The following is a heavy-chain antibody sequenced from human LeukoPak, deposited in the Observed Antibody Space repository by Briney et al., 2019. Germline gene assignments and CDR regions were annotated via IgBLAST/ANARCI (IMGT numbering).Heavy chain of an antibody. V-gene: IGHV1-8*01. CDR2: MNPNSGNT. CDR1: GYTFTSYD. J-gene: IGHJ4*02. D-gene: IGHD3-3*01. CDR3: ARGIIRFLEWLTY. Sequence: ASVKVSCKAPGYTFTSYDINWVRQATGQGLEWMGWMNPNSGNTGYAQKFQGRVTMTRNTSISTAYMELSSLRSEDTAVYYCARGIIRFLEWLTYWGQGTLVTVSS.